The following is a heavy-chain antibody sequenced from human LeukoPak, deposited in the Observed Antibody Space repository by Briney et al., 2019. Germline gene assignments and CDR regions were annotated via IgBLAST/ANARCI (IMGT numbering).Heavy chain of an antibody. CDR3: AKDILYYSDLEAFDI. V-gene: IGHV3-21*01. Sequence: EGSLRLSCAASGFTFSNYSMNWARQAPGKGLEWVSSISSRSSYIYYADSVKGRFTISRDNAKNSLYLQMNSLRAEDTAVYYCAKDILYYSDLEAFDIWGQGTMVTVSS. CDR1: GFTFSNYS. J-gene: IGHJ3*02. CDR2: ISSRSSYI. D-gene: IGHD4-17*01.